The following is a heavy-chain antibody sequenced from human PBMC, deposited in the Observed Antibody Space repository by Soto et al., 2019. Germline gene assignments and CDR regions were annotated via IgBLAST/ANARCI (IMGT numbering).Heavy chain of an antibody. J-gene: IGHJ4*02. CDR1: GFIFSNYW. V-gene: IGHV3-7*01. D-gene: IGHD2-2*01. CDR3: AKNNLYCSSANCFVFDY. Sequence: EVQVVESGGGLVQPGGSLRLSCAASGFIFSNYWMSWVCQAPGKGLEWVANIKQDGSEKHYVDSVKGRFTISRDNADNSLYLQMNSLRAEDTAVYYCAKNNLYCSSANCFVFDYWGQGTLVTVSS. CDR2: IKQDGSEK.